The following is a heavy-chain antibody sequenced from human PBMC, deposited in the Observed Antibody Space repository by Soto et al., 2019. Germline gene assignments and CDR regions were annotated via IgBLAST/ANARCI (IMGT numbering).Heavy chain of an antibody. D-gene: IGHD6-13*01. CDR2: IWYDGSNK. Sequence: QVQLVESGGGVVQPGKSLRLSCAASGFTFSSYGMHWVRQAPGKGLEWVAVIWYDGSNKYYADSVKGRFTISRDNSKNTLYLQMNSLRAEDTAVYYCARDSHTQQLAPLNWFDPWGQGILVTVSS. CDR1: GFTFSSYG. J-gene: IGHJ5*02. CDR3: ARDSHTQQLAPLNWFDP. V-gene: IGHV3-33*01.